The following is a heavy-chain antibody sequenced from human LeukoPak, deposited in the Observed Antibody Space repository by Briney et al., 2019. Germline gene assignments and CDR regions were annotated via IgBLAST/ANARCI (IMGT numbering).Heavy chain of an antibody. V-gene: IGHV1-58*02. J-gene: IGHJ4*02. CDR1: GFTFTSSA. CDR2: IVVGSGNT. Sequence: EASVKVSCKASGFTFTSSAMQWVRQARGQRLEWIGWIVVGSGNTNYAQKFQERVTITRDMSTSTAYMELSSLRSEDTAVYYCATFSPAAAAGTFDYWGQGTLVTVSS. D-gene: IGHD6-13*01. CDR3: ATFSPAAAAGTFDY.